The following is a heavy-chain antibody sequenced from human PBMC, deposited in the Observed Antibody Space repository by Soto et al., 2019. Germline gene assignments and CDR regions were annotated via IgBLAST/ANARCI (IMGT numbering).Heavy chain of an antibody. V-gene: IGHV3-30*18. CDR3: AKGKVTRITMIVVAHRPLKSYGMDV. D-gene: IGHD3-22*01. J-gene: IGHJ6*02. Sequence: PGGSLRLSCVASGFTFSSYGMHWVRQAPGKGLEWVAVISYDGSNKYYADSVKGRFTISRDNSKNTLYLQMNSLRAEDTAVYYCAKGKVTRITMIVVAHRPLKSYGMDVWGQGTTVTVSS. CDR1: GFTFSSYG. CDR2: ISYDGSNK.